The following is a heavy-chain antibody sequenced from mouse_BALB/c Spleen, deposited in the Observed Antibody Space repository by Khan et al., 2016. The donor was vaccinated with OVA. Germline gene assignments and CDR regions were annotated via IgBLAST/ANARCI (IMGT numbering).Heavy chain of an antibody. Sequence: QVELQQSGGELVQPGASGKLSCKTSGYTFSSFGIQWVKQGPGQGLGWVAHIIRGTDTTYYDDKVKGKATLTRDKPSNTPYMQISSLTSEDSAVYCCARGYFGNYEFAYWGQGTLVTVSP. CDR3: ARGYFGNYEFAY. J-gene: IGHJ3*01. CDR1: GYTFSSFG. V-gene: IGHV1S132*01. CDR2: IIRGTDTT. D-gene: IGHD2-1*01.